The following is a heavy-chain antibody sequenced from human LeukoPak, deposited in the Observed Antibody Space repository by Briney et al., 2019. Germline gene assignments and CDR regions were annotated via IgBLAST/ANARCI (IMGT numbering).Heavy chain of an antibody. Sequence: SETLSLTCTVSGGPISSSYWSWIRQPAGEGLEWIGHIHVTGSSDYNPSLKSRVTISVDTSKNQFSLKLSSVTAADTAVYYCARVGFYFDYWGQGTLVTVSS. CDR1: GGPISSSY. CDR2: IHVTGSS. J-gene: IGHJ4*02. CDR3: ARVGFYFDY. V-gene: IGHV4-4*07.